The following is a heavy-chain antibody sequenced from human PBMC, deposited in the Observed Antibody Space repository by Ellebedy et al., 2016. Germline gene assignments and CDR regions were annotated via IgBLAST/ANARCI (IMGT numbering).Heavy chain of an antibody. Sequence: SETLSLXXAVSGGSISSSNWWSWVRQPPGKGLEWIGEIYHSGSTNYNPSLKSRVTISVDKSKNQFSLKLSSVTAADTAVYYCARGGWQGIAVALGWFDPWGQGTLVTVSS. CDR1: GGSISSSNW. D-gene: IGHD6-19*01. CDR3: ARGGWQGIAVALGWFDP. V-gene: IGHV4-4*02. J-gene: IGHJ5*02. CDR2: IYHSGST.